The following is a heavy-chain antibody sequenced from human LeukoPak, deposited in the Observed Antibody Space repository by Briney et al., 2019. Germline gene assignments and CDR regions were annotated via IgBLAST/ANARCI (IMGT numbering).Heavy chain of an antibody. Sequence: GGSLRLSCAASGFTFSSYAMSWVRQAPGKGLEWVSAISGSGGSTYYADSVKGRFTISRDNSKNTLYLQMNSLRAENTAVYYCAKLGDGVTHYFDYWGQGTLVTVSS. D-gene: IGHD2-21*02. J-gene: IGHJ4*02. CDR1: GFTFSSYA. CDR2: ISGSGGST. V-gene: IGHV3-23*01. CDR3: AKLGDGVTHYFDY.